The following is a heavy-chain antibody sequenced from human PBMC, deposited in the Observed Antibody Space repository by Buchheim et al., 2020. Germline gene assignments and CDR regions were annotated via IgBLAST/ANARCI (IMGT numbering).Heavy chain of an antibody. CDR1: GGSFSGYY. D-gene: IGHD5-12*01. V-gene: IGHV4-34*01. J-gene: IGHJ4*02. Sequence: QVQLQQWGAGLLKPSETLSLTCAVYGGSFSGYYWSWIRQPPGKGLEWIGEINHRGSTNYNPSLKSRVTISVDTSKNQFSLKLSSVTAADTAVYYCARAIGYSGYDAYFDYWGQGTL. CDR2: INHRGST. CDR3: ARAIGYSGYDAYFDY.